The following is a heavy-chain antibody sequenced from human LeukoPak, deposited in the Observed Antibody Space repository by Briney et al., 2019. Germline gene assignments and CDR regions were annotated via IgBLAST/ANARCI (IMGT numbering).Heavy chain of an antibody. CDR3: ATDKSYHYY. CDR2: ISESGSA. J-gene: IGHJ4*02. D-gene: IGHD1-26*01. V-gene: IGHV4-59*01. Sequence: KASETLSLTCTVSGGSITNYYWTWIRQPPGKGLEWIGHISESGSANYNPSLKSRVTISGDTSKNQVSLNLDSVTAADTAVYYCATDKSYHYYWGQGTLVTVSS. CDR1: GGSITNYY.